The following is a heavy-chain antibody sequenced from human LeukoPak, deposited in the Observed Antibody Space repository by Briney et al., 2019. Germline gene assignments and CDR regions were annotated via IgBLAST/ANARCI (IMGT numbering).Heavy chain of an antibody. D-gene: IGHD4-17*01. Sequence: RPSETLSLTCTVSGGSNSSSSYYWGWIRQPPGKGLEWIGSIYYSGSTYYNPSLKSRVTISVDTSKNQFSLKLSSVTAADTAVYYCARGSLREDFDYWGQGTLVTVSS. J-gene: IGHJ4*02. V-gene: IGHV4-39*01. CDR2: IYYSGST. CDR3: ARGSLREDFDY. CDR1: GGSNSSSSYY.